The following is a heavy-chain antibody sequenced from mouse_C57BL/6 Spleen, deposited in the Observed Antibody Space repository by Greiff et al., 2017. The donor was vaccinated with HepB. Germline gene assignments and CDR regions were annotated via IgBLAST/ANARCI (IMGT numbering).Heavy chain of an antibody. D-gene: IGHD2-4*01. CDR3: ARGPSFYYDDDRDAMDY. J-gene: IGHJ4*01. V-gene: IGHV5-4*03. Sequence: EVKLQESGGGLVKPGGSLKLSCAASGFTFSSYAMSWVRQTPEKRLEWVATISDGGSYTYYPDNVKGRFTISRDNAKNNLYLQMSHLKSEDTAMYYCARGPSFYYDDDRDAMDYWGQGTSVTVSS. CDR2: ISDGGSYT. CDR1: GFTFSSYA.